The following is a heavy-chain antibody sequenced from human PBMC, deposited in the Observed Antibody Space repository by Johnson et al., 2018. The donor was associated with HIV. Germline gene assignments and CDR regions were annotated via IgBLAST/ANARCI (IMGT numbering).Heavy chain of an antibody. J-gene: IGHJ3*02. CDR2: VWYDGRNK. Sequence: QVQLVESGGGVAQPGRSLRLSCEVSGLTFSSYGFHWVRQSPGKGLAWVAVVWYDGRNKHYADSVKGRFTISRDNSINTVSRQMNSLRAEDTAVYYCAKGEVGHIVNTRESTFDIWGQGTMVIVSS. D-gene: IGHD5-12*01. CDR1: GLTFSSYG. CDR3: AKGEVGHIVNTRESTFDI. V-gene: IGHV3-33*06.